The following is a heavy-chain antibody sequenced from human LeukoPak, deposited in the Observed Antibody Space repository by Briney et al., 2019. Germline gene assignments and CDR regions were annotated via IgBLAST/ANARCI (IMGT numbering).Heavy chain of an antibody. Sequence: PSETLSLTCTVSGGSISNNYWSWIRQSAGKGLEWIGRIYTSGSTNYNPSLKSRVTISVDKSKNQFSLKLSSVTAADTAVYYCARGYYYDSIDALNIWGQGTMVTVSS. CDR3: ARGYYYDSIDALNI. J-gene: IGHJ3*02. V-gene: IGHV4-4*07. D-gene: IGHD3-22*01. CDR1: GGSISNNY. CDR2: IYTSGST.